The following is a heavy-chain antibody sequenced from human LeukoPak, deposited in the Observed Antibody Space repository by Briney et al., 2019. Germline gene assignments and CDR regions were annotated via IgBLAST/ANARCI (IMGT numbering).Heavy chain of an antibody. CDR1: GFTFSAYW. Sequence: GGSLRLSCAASGFTFSAYWMSWVRQAPGKGPEWVANIKEDGSDKYYVDSVRGRFTISRDNTKNSLYLQMNSLRAEDTAVYYCAATNWGYAFDIWGQGTMVTVSS. D-gene: IGHD7-27*01. CDR3: AATNWGYAFDI. V-gene: IGHV3-7*01. J-gene: IGHJ3*02. CDR2: IKEDGSDK.